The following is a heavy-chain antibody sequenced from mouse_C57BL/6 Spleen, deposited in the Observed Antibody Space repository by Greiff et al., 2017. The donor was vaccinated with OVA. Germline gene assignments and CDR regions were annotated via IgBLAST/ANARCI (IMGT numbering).Heavy chain of an antibody. Sequence: EVKLVESGGDLVKPGGSLKLSCAASGFTFSSYGMSWVRQTPDKRLEWVATISSGGSYTYYPDCVKGRFTISRDNAKNTPYLQMSSLKSEDTAMYYCARKDYDYDGYYAMDYWGQGTSVTVSS. D-gene: IGHD2-4*01. V-gene: IGHV5-6*01. CDR3: ARKDYDYDGYYAMDY. J-gene: IGHJ4*01. CDR1: GFTFSSYG. CDR2: ISSGGSYT.